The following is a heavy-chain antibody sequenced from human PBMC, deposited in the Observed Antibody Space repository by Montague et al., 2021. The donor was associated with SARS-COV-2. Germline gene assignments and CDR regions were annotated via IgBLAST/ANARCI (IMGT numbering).Heavy chain of an antibody. V-gene: IGHV4-59*01. Sequence: SETLSLTCSVSGGSITGYYWSWIRQPPGKGLEWIGYIYYSGSTKYNPSLKSRVTISLDTPKNQFSLMLTSVTAANTAVDYCARIRAIKYDAFDIWGQGTVVAVSS. CDR2: IYYSGST. D-gene: IGHD2-2*01. CDR3: ARIRAIKYDAFDI. CDR1: GGSITGYY. J-gene: IGHJ3*02.